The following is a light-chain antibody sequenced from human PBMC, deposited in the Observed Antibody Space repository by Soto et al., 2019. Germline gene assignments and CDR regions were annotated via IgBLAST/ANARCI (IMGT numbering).Light chain of an antibody. CDR3: QQRSNWPPIT. J-gene: IGKJ5*01. CDR2: GAS. V-gene: IGKV3-11*01. CDR1: QSVGTN. Sequence: EIVMTQSPATLSLSPGERVTLSCRASQSVGTNLAWYQQKPGQAPRLLILGASTRASGIPAKFSGSGSGTEFTLTISSLEPEDFAVYYCQQRSNWPPITFGQGTRLGIK.